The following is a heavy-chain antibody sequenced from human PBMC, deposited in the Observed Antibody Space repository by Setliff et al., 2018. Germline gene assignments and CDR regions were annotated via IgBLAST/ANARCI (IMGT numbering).Heavy chain of an antibody. CDR3: AKDNGGNPDCDY. CDR2: IIPIFGTA. CDR1: GGTFSSYA. Sequence: SVKVSCKASGGTFSSYAISWVRQAPGQGLEWMGGIIPIFGTANYAQKFQGRVTITADTSASTTYMALSSLRSEDTAVYYCAKDNGGNPDCDYWGQGTLVTVSS. D-gene: IGHD2-15*01. V-gene: IGHV1-69*06. J-gene: IGHJ4*02.